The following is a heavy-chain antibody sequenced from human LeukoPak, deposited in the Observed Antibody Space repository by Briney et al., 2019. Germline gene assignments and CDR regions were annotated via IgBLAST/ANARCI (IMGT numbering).Heavy chain of an antibody. CDR1: GGSISSDDYY. CDR2: ISYSGST. V-gene: IGHV4-30-4*01. D-gene: IGHD3-22*01. Sequence: PSQTLSLTCTVSGGSISSDDYYWTWIRQPPGKGLEWIGYISYSGSTYYNPSLKSRVTISLDTSKSQFSLKLSSVTAADTAVYYCARTLDSSGYYYDYWGQGTLVTVSS. J-gene: IGHJ4*02. CDR3: ARTLDSSGYYYDY.